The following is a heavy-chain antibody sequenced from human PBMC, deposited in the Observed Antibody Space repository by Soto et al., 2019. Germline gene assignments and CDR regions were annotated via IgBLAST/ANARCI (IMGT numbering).Heavy chain of an antibody. Sequence: SETLSLTCTVSGGSISSYYWSWIRQPPGKGLEWIGYIYYSGNTNYNPSLKSRLTISADTSKNQFSLKLSSVTAADTALYYCAGVFNWLDPWGQGALVTVSS. J-gene: IGHJ5*02. CDR2: IYYSGNT. V-gene: IGHV4-59*08. CDR1: GGSISSYY. D-gene: IGHD2-8*01. CDR3: AGVFNWLDP.